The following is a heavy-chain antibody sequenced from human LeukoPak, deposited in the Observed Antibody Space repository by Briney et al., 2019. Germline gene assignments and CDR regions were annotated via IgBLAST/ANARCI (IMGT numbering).Heavy chain of an antibody. CDR2: MYTSGST. Sequence: PSETLSLTCTVSGGSISSYYWSWIRQPAGKGLEWIGRMYTSGSTNYNPSLKSRVTMSVDTSKNQFSLKLSSVTAADTAVYYCARDSSGGSCYSIGNWFDPWGQGALVTVSS. CDR3: ARDSSGGSCYSIGNWFDP. D-gene: IGHD2-15*01. J-gene: IGHJ5*02. V-gene: IGHV4-4*07. CDR1: GGSISSYY.